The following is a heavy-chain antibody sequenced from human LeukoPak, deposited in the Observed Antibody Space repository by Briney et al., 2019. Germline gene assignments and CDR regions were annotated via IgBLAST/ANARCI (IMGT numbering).Heavy chain of an antibody. J-gene: IGHJ4*02. V-gene: IGHV3-74*01. D-gene: IGHD4-23*01. Sequence: GGSLRLSCAASGFTFSNYWMHWVRQVPGKGLVWVSRISGDGRCTTYADSVKGRFTISRDNAKNTLYVQMNTLRVEDTGVYFCTRGSGGNVDYWGQGTLVTVSS. CDR2: ISGDGRCT. CDR1: GFTFSNYW. CDR3: TRGSGGNVDY.